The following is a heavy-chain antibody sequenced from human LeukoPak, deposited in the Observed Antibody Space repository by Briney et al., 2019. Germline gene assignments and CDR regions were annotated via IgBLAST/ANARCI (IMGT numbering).Heavy chain of an antibody. CDR1: GGTFSSYA. D-gene: IGHD2-21*02. J-gene: IGHJ4*02. V-gene: IGHV1-69*05. Sequence: SVKVSCKASGGTFSSYAISWVRQAPGQGLEWMGRIIPIFGTANYAQKFQGRVTITTDESTSTAYMELSSLRSEDTAVYYCARPRGYCGGDCRLDYWGQVTLVTVSS. CDR2: IIPIFGTA. CDR3: ARPRGYCGGDCRLDY.